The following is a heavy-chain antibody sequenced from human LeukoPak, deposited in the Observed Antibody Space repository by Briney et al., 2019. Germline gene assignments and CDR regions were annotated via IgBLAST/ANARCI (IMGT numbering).Heavy chain of an antibody. D-gene: IGHD3-3*02. CDR1: GFIFSTYG. CDR3: VPDYHFTSGEDRHVFDC. CDR2: IHYDGSIK. J-gene: IGHJ4*02. V-gene: IGHV3-30*02. Sequence: PGGSLRLSCAASGFIFSTYGMHWVRQAPGKGLGWVTYIHYDGSIKYYADSVKGRFTISRENSKNTLYVQMNSLRGEDTAVYYCVPDYHFTSGEDRHVFDCWGQGTLVTVSS.